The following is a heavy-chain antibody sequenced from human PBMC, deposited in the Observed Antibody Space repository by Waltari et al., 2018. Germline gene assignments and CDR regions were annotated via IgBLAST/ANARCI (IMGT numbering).Heavy chain of an antibody. J-gene: IGHJ4*02. CDR1: GGSVSGYY. Sequence: QVQQQQWGAGLLKPSETLSLTCAVYGGSVSGYYWSWTRQPPGKGLEWIGEINHSGSTNYNPSLKSRVTISVDTSKNQFSLKLSSVTAADTAVYYCARGGEWLRRWGQGTLVTVSS. D-gene: IGHD5-12*01. CDR3: ARGGEWLRR. V-gene: IGHV4-34*01. CDR2: INHSGST.